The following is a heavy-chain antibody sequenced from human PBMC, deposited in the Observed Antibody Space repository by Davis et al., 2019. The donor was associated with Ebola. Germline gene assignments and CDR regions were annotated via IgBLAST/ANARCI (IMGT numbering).Heavy chain of an antibody. CDR3: VKEGTTTIWVDSDN. Sequence: GGSLRLSCSASGFTFSAHTMHWVRQAPGKGLEYVSVISSSGKTYYADSVKGRSTISRDNSQNNVYLQMTSLRVEDTAVYYCVKEGTTTIWVDSDNWGQGTLVTVAS. CDR1: GFTFSAHT. CDR2: ISSSGKT. D-gene: IGHD1-26*01. J-gene: IGHJ4*02. V-gene: IGHV3-64D*08.